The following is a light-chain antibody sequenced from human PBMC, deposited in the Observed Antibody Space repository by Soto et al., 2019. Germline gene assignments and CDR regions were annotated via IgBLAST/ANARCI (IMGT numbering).Light chain of an antibody. CDR2: ANT. CDR3: QSYDPSLRV. Sequence: QSVLTQPPSVSGAPGQRVTISCTGSSANLGAGYDVQWYQQLPGTAPKLLIYANTKRPSGVPDRFSGSKSGTSASLAISGLQADDEADYYCQSYDPSLRVFGTGTKLTVL. J-gene: IGLJ1*01. V-gene: IGLV1-40*01. CDR1: SANLGAGYD.